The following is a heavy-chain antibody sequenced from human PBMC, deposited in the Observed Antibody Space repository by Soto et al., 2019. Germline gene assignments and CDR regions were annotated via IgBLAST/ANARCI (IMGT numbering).Heavy chain of an antibody. CDR1: GYTFTSYG. CDR2: ISAYNGNT. Sequence: QVQLVQSGAEVKKPGASVKVSCKASGYTFTSYGISWVRQAPGQGLEWMGWISAYNGNTNNAKKLQGRVTMTTDTSTSTADLELRSLRSDDTAVYYCARDRSYDILTGYSTVDPFDIWGQGTMVTVSS. V-gene: IGHV1-18*01. CDR3: ARDRSYDILTGYSTVDPFDI. D-gene: IGHD3-9*01. J-gene: IGHJ3*02.